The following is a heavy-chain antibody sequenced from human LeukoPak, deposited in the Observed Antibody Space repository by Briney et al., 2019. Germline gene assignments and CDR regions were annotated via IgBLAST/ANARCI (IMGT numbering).Heavy chain of an antibody. CDR1: GFTFSSYG. Sequence: PGGSLRLSSAASGFTFSSYGMHWVRQAPGKGLEWVAVISYDGSNKYYADSVKGRFTISRDNSKNTLYLQMNSLRAEDTAVYYCAKDRQFGELLFDSLFDPWGQGTLVTVSS. V-gene: IGHV3-30*18. J-gene: IGHJ5*02. CDR3: AKDRQFGELLFDSLFDP. D-gene: IGHD3-10*01. CDR2: ISYDGSNK.